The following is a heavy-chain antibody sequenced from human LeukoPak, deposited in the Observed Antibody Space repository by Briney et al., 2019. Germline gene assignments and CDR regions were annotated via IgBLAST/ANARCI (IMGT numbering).Heavy chain of an antibody. CDR3: ARGWVVVPAAIGWFDP. J-gene: IGHJ5*02. D-gene: IGHD2-2*01. CDR2: VSAYDGNT. V-gene: IGHV1-18*01. Sequence: VASVKVSCKASGYTFTTYDIIWVRQAPGQGLEWMGCVSAYDGNTNYAQKLQGRVTMTTDTSTSTAYMELRSLRSDDTAVYYCARGWVVVPAAIGWFDPWGQGTLVTVSS. CDR1: GYTFTTYD.